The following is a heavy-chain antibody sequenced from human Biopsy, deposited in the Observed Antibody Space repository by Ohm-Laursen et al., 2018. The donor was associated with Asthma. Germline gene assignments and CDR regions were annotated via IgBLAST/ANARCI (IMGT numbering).Heavy chain of an antibody. CDR3: ARFTDGTFFVDY. V-gene: IGHV5-51*03. CDR2: IFAANSET. Sequence: GESLKISCKASGYTFSDSWIGWVRQMPGKGLEWMGIIFAANSETKYSPSFQGQVTISADMSISTAFLQWSSLKASDTAIYYCARFTDGTFFVDYWGQGTLVTVSS. J-gene: IGHJ4*02. CDR1: GYTFSDSW. D-gene: IGHD1-7*01.